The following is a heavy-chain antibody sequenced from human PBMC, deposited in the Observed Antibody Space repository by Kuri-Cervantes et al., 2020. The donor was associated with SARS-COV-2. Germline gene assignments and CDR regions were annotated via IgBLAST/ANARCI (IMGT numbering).Heavy chain of an antibody. D-gene: IGHD5-18*01. J-gene: IGHJ4*02. CDR2: IYTTGST. V-gene: IGHV4-61*09. Sequence: SETLSLTCTASGDPMSSGNYYWSWIRQPAGKGLEWIVHIYTTGSTDYNPSLKSRVNISLDKSKSQFSLKLSSVTASDTAVYYCARVSWMQLWHRYFDNWGQGTLVTVSS. CDR3: ARVSWMQLWHRYFDN. CDR1: GDPMSSGNYY.